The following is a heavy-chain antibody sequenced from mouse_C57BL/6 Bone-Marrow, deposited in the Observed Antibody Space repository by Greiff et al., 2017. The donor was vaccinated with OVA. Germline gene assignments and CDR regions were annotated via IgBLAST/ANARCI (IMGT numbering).Heavy chain of an antibody. D-gene: IGHD2-4*01. CDR2: IDPSDSET. Sequence: QVQLKESGAELVRPGSSVKLSCKASGYTFTSYWMHWVKQRPIQGLEWIGNIDPSDSETHYNQKFKDKATLTVDKSSSTAYMQLSSLTSEDSAVYYCAREGIYYDYQYWGQGTTLTVSS. V-gene: IGHV1-52*01. J-gene: IGHJ2*01. CDR1: GYTFTSYW. CDR3: AREGIYYDYQY.